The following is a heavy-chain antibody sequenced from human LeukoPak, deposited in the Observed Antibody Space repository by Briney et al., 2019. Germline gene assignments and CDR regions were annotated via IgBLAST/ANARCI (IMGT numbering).Heavy chain of an antibody. CDR2: ISGSGGST. Sequence: GGSLRLSCAASGFTFSSYAMSWVRQAPGKGLEWASAISGSGGSTYYADSVKGRFTISRDNSKNTLYLQMNSLRAEDTAVYYCAKASGGGYSYGLIDYWGQGTLVTVSS. CDR3: AKASGGGYSYGLIDY. J-gene: IGHJ4*02. CDR1: GFTFSSYA. D-gene: IGHD5-18*01. V-gene: IGHV3-23*01.